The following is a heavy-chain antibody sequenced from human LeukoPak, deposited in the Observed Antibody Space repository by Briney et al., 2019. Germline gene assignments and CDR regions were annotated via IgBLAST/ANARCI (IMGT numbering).Heavy chain of an antibody. V-gene: IGHV3-48*01. Sequence: PGGSLRLSCAASGFTISNFGLNWVRQAPGRGLEWVSYIGSSATVTNYADAVEGRFTISRDNAAKSLYLQMDSLRVEDTAVYYCARGIAGRIATFGVIRGGYFDYWGQGTLVAVSS. CDR2: IGSSATVT. J-gene: IGHJ4*02. D-gene: IGHD3-3*01. CDR1: GFTISNFG. CDR3: ARGIAGRIATFGVIRGGYFDY.